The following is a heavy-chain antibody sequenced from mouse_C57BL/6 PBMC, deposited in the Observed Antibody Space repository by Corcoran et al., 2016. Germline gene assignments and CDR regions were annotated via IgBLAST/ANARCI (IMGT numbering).Heavy chain of an antibody. Sequence: EVQLQQSGPELVKPGASVKISCKASGYTFTDYYMNWVKQSHGKSLEWIGDINPNNGGTSYNQKFTGKATLTVDKSSSTAYMELRSLTSEDSAVYYCARGLDSSGYVFAYWGQGTLVTVSA. J-gene: IGHJ3*01. V-gene: IGHV1-26*01. D-gene: IGHD3-2*02. CDR2: INPNNGGT. CDR1: GYTFTDYY. CDR3: ARGLDSSGYVFAY.